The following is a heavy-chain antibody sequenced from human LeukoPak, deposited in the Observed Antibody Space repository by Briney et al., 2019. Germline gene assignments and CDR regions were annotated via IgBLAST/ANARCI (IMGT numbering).Heavy chain of an antibody. CDR3: ARLGHSYGYDRATQNPIDP. CDR1: GGSISSGGYY. Sequence: PSQTLSLTCTVSGGSISSGGYYWSWIRQPPGKGLEWIGYIYHSGSTYYNPSLKSRVTISVDRSKNQFSLKLSSVTAADTAVYYCARLGHSYGYDRATQNPIDPWGQGTLVTVSS. V-gene: IGHV4-30-2*02. J-gene: IGHJ5*02. CDR2: IYHSGST. D-gene: IGHD5-18*01.